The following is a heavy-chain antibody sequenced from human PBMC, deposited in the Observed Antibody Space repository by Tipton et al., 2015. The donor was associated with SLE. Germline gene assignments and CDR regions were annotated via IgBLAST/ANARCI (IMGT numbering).Heavy chain of an antibody. CDR1: GDYITSDIYY. V-gene: IGHV4-39*07. J-gene: IGHJ5*02. D-gene: IGHD2-2*01. CDR2: VYDSGTT. CDR3: ASVVVVPVAKLEWFDP. Sequence: TLSLTCFVSGDYITSDIYYWGWIRQPPGKGLEWIGSVYDSGTTYYNPSLKSRVTMSVDTSKTQFSLKLNSLTAADTAVYYCASVVVVPVAKLEWFDPWGQGTLVTVSS.